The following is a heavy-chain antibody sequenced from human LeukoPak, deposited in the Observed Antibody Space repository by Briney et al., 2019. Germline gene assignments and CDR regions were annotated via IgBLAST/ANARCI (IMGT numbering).Heavy chain of an antibody. CDR2: IKQDGSER. J-gene: IGHJ4*02. Sequence: GGSLRLSCAASGFTFSSYWMSWVRQAPGKGLEWVANIKQDGSERYYVDSVKGRFTISRDNAKNSLYLQMNSLRAEDTAVYYCARDQRYCSSSSCPWEPFDYWGQGTLVTVSS. CDR1: GFTFSSYW. V-gene: IGHV3-7*05. D-gene: IGHD2-2*01. CDR3: ARDQRYCSSSSCPWEPFDY.